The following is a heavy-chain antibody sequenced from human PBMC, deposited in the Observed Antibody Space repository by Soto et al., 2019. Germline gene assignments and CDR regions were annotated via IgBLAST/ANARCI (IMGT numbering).Heavy chain of an antibody. J-gene: IGHJ4*02. V-gene: IGHV1-18*01. CDR1: GYTFINYH. D-gene: IGHD5-12*01. Sequence: QVQLVQSGGEVKKPGASVTVSCKASGYTFINYHITWVRQAPGQGLEWMAWINTYNGMTDYAQKSQXCVTMTRDTSTSTAYMELRNLGSDDTAVYFCAKSPRGEMATDWGQGTLVTVSS. CDR3: AKSPRGEMATD. CDR2: INTYNGMT.